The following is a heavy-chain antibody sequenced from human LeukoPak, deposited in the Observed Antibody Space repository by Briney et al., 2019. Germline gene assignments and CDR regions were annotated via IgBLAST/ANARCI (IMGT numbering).Heavy chain of an antibody. V-gene: IGHV1-8*02. D-gene: IGHD4-17*01. CDR2: MNPNSGNT. J-gene: IGHJ4*02. CDR3: ARGLRRNRRYYFDY. Sequence: ASVKVSCKASGYTFTSYGISWVRQATGQGLEWMGWMNPNSGNTGYAQKFQGRVTMTRNTSISTAYMELSSLRSEDTAVYYCARGLRRNRRYYFDYWGQGTLVTVSS. CDR1: GYTFTSYG.